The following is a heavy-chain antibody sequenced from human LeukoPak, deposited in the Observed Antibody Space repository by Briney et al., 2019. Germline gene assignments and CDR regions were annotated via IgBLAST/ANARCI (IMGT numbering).Heavy chain of an antibody. Sequence: PGGSLRLSCAASGFTFSSSAMSWVRQAPGKGLEWVSGISGSGGSTYYADSVKGRFTISRDNSKNTLYLQMNSLRAEDTAVYYCAIHGDLTNLDYWGQGTLVTVSS. CDR1: GFTFSSSA. V-gene: IGHV3-23*01. D-gene: IGHD4-17*01. CDR2: ISGSGGST. CDR3: AIHGDLTNLDY. J-gene: IGHJ4*02.